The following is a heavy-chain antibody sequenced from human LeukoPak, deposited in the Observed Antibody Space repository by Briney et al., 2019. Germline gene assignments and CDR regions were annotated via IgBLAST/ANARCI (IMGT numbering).Heavy chain of an antibody. J-gene: IGHJ4*02. V-gene: IGHV4-4*02. CDR1: GGSISSNNW. D-gene: IGHD5-18*01. CDR3: ARSRELWFDY. CDR2: IYHSGST. Sequence: SETLSLTCAVSGGSISSNNWWRWGSHQPGKGREGRGEIYHSGSTNYNPSPKSRVTISVDKSKNQFSLKLSSVTAADTAVYYCARSRELWFDYWGQGTLVTVSS.